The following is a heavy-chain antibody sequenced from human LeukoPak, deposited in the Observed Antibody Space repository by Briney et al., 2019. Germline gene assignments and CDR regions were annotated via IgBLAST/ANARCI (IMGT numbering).Heavy chain of an antibody. J-gene: IGHJ6*02. V-gene: IGHV3-23*01. CDR1: GFTFSIYA. Sequence: PGGSLRLSCAASGFTFSIYAINWVRQAPGKGLESVSTISGSAGNTYYGDSVKGRFTISRDNSKNTLFLQMNSLRAADAAVYYCAKDSSSSNYYYGMDVWGQGTTVTVSS. D-gene: IGHD6-6*01. CDR3: AKDSSSSNYYYGMDV. CDR2: ISGSAGNT.